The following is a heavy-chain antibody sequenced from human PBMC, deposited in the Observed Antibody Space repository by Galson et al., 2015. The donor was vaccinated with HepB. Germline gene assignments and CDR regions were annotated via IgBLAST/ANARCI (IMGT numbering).Heavy chain of an antibody. J-gene: IGHJ5*01. CDR3: ARQEYQLLSRRGSSIDS. CDR1: GGSIDSHY. V-gene: IGHV4-59*11. Sequence: ETLSLTCTVSGGSIDSHYWSWIRQPPGKGLEWIGYIYSSGSTHYNPSLKSRVFISLDTSKNQFSLKLSSVTAADTAVYYCARQEYQLLSRRGSSIDSWGQGTLVTVSS. CDR2: IYSSGST. D-gene: IGHD2-2*01.